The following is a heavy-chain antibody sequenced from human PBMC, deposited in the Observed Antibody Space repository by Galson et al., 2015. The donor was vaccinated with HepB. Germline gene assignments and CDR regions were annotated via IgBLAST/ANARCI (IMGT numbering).Heavy chain of an antibody. V-gene: IGHV3-53*01. CDR3: ARDQFMDV. Sequence: SLRLYCAASGFTVRGNNMSWVRQAPGKGLEWVSVIYSGGSTYYGDSVKGRYTISRDDSKNTLYLQMNSLRTEDTAVYYCARDQFMDVWGKGTTVVVSS. CDR1: GFTVRGNN. CDR2: IYSGGST. J-gene: IGHJ6*03.